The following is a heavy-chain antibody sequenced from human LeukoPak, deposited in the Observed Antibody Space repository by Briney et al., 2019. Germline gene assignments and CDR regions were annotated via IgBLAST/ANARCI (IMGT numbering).Heavy chain of an antibody. CDR3: ARERRYYDFWSGYPGGMDV. V-gene: IGHV3-48*02. CDR2: ISSSSSTI. D-gene: IGHD3-3*01. J-gene: IGHJ6*02. CDR1: GFTFSSYS. Sequence: GGSLRLSCAASGFTFSSYSMNWVRQAPGKGLEWVSYISSSSSTIYYADSVKGRFTISRDNAKNSLYLQMNSLRDEDTAVYYCARERRYYDFWSGYPGGMDVWGQGTTVTVSS.